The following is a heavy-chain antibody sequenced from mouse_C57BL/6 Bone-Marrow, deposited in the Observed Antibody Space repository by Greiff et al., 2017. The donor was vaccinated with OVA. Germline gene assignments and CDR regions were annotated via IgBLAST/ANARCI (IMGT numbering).Heavy chain of an antibody. J-gene: IGHJ3*01. D-gene: IGHD2-10*02. CDR2: IYPGNSDT. V-gene: IGHV1-5*01. Sequence: VHVKQSGTVLARPGASVKMSCKTSGYTFTSYWMHWVKQRPGQGLEWIGAIYPGNSDTSYNQKFKGKAKLTAVTSASTAYMELSSLTNEDSAVYYFTREEGYGNYVDYWGQGTLVTVSA. CDR3: TREEGYGNYVDY. CDR1: GYTFTSYW.